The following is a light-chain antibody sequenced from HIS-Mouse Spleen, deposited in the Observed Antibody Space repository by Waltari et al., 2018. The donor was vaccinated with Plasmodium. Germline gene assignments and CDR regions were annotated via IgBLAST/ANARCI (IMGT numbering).Light chain of an antibody. V-gene: IGKV1-13*02. CDR3: QQFNSYPHT. Sequence: AIQLTQSPSSLSASVGDRGTITCRASQGISSALAWYQQKPGKAPKLLIYDASSLESGVPARFSGSGSGTDFTLTISSLQPEDFATYYCQQFNSYPHTFGQGTKLEIK. J-gene: IGKJ2*01. CDR2: DAS. CDR1: QGISSA.